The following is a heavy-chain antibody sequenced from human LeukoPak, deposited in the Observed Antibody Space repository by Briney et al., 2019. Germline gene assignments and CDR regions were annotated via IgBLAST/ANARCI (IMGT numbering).Heavy chain of an antibody. CDR1: GFSLNSYS. CDR3: VRDYNWGFDY. J-gene: IGHJ4*02. D-gene: IGHD1-20*01. CDR2: ISTTYDI. Sequence: GGSLRLSCEASGFSLNSYSVNLVRQAPGKGLEWLSYISTTYDIYYADSVKGRFTISKDNAKNSLYLQMNSLRAEDTAVYYCVRDYNWGFDYWGQGTLVAVSS. V-gene: IGHV3-21*05.